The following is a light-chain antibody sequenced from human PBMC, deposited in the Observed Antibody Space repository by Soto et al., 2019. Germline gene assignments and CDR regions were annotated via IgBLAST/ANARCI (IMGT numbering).Light chain of an antibody. V-gene: IGKV1-39*02. CDR2: DXS. Sequence: DSQVTQSPSSLASSVGDRVTITXRASHSITSYLNWYQQKPGXAPKXXXDDXSSLQRGVPSRLSGSGSGTDFTLTISSLQSEDFTIYYCQYYNNWLATFGGGTKVDIK. CDR1: HSITSY. CDR3: QYYNNWLAT. J-gene: IGKJ4*02.